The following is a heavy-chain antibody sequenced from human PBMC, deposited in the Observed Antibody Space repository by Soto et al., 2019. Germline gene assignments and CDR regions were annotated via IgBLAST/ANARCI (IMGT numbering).Heavy chain of an antibody. J-gene: IGHJ3*02. V-gene: IGHV1-3*01. Sequence: ASVKVSCKASGYTFTSYAMHWVRQAPGQRLEWMGWINAGNGNTKYSQKFQGRVTITRDTSASTAYMELSSLRSEDTAVYYCARGENYYDTTRLDAFDIWGQGTMVTVS. CDR1: GYTFTSYA. D-gene: IGHD3-22*01. CDR3: ARGENYYDTTRLDAFDI. CDR2: INAGNGNT.